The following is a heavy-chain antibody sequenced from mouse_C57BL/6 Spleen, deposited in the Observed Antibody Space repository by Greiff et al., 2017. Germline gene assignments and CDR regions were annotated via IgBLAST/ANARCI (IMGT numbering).Heavy chain of an antibody. J-gene: IGHJ2*01. CDR1: GYPFTSYC. V-gene: IGHV1-61*01. D-gene: IGHD3-3*01. Sequence: QVQLQQPGAELVRPGSSVKLSCTASGYPFTSYCMYWVKQRPGQGLEWIGNLYPADSETHYNHKFKAKATMTVDTSSSTAYLQLSSLTSEDSAVYYCARRGPYFDYWGKGTTLTVSS. CDR3: ARRGPYFDY. CDR2: LYPADSET.